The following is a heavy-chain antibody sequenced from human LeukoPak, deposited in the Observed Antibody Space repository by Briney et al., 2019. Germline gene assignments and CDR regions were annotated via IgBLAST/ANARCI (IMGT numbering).Heavy chain of an antibody. D-gene: IGHD5-24*01. CDR3: ARGRWLGY. J-gene: IGHJ4*02. CDR1: GFTVSSKY. CDR2: ICRGGSS. V-gene: IGHV3-66*01. Sequence: GGSLRLSCGASGFTVSSKYIGWGRRAPGKGLEWVSVICRGGSSYYEDSVKGRFTISRDNSKNTLYLQMNSLRAEDTAVYYCARGRWLGYWGQGTLVTVSS.